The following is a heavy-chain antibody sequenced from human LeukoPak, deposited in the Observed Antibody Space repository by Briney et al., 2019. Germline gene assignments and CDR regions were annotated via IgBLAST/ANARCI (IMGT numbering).Heavy chain of an antibody. J-gene: IGHJ4*02. V-gene: IGHV5-51*01. CDR1: GYSFSNYW. CDR2: IFPANSET. Sequence: GESLKISCKGSGYSFSNYWIGWVRQMPGKGLEWVGIIFPANSETRYSPSFQGQVTMSADKSISTAYLQWSSLKAADTAMYYCARQYYDILTDPNYFDSWGQGTLVTVSS. CDR3: ARQYYDILTDPNYFDS. D-gene: IGHD3-9*01.